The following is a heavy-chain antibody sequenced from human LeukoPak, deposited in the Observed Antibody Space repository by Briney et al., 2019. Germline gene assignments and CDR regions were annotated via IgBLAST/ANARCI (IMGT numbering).Heavy chain of an antibody. J-gene: IGHJ5*02. D-gene: IGHD2-2*01. CDR1: GGSIISGGYY. CDR2: IYYSGST. Sequence: SETLSLTCAVSGGSIISGGYYWSWIRQHPGKGREWIRYIYYSGSTYYNPSLKSRVPISVDTSKNQFSLKLSSVTAADTAVYYCARDWGYCSSTSCYPYNWFDPWGQGTLVTVSS. V-gene: IGHV4-31*11. CDR3: ARDWGYCSSTSCYPYNWFDP.